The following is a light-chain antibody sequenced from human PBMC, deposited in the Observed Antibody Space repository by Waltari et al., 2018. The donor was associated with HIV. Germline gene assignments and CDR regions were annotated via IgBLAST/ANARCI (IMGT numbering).Light chain of an antibody. CDR1: QSVSSSY. CDR2: GAS. V-gene: IGKV3-20*01. J-gene: IGKJ1*01. CDR3: QQYGSSPWT. Sequence: EIVLTQSPATLSFSPGERSTLPCRASQSVSSSYLAWYQQKPGQAPRLLIYGASSRATGIPDRFSGSGSATDFTLTISRLEPEDFAVYYCQQYGSSPWTFGQGTKVEIK.